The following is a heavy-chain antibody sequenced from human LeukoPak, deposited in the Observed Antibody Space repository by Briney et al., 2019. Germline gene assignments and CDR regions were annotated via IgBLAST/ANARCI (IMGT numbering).Heavy chain of an antibody. J-gene: IGHJ4*02. CDR1: GVSITLYY. V-gene: IGHV4-59*01. Sequence: SETLSLTCTVSGVSITLYYWTWIRQSPKKGLEWSGDISNSGSNYNPSLSSRLTISTDTSKNHFSLRLTSLSAADTAVYYCARGNYDILSDYSLYSPRGGFDHWGQGILVTVSS. D-gene: IGHD3-9*01. CDR2: ISNSGS. CDR3: ARGNYDILSDYSLYSPRGGFDH.